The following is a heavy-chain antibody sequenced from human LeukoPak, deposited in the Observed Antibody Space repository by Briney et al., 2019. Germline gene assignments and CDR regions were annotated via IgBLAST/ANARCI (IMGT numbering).Heavy chain of an antibody. J-gene: IGHJ4*02. V-gene: IGHV3-7*01. CDR1: GFTFSSYW. Sequence: GGSLRLSCAAPGFTFSSYWMTWVRKAPGKGLEWVANIKPDGSEKSYVDSVRGRFTISRDNAKNSLYLQMNSLRAEDTAVYYCARSLTGVTSYWGQGTLVTVSS. D-gene: IGHD7-27*01. CDR2: IKPDGSEK. CDR3: ARSLTGVTSY.